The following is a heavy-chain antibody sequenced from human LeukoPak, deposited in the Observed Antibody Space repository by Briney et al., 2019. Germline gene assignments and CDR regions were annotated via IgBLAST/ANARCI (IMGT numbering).Heavy chain of an antibody. V-gene: IGHV1-18*01. J-gene: IGHJ4*02. Sequence: ASVKVSCKASGYTFTSYGISWVRQAPGQGLEWMGWISAYNGNTNYAQKLQGRVTMTTDTSTSTAYMELRSLRSDDTAVYYCAGDGYGSGKGFFDYWGQGTLVTVSS. D-gene: IGHD3-10*01. CDR3: AGDGYGSGKGFFDY. CDR1: GYTFTSYG. CDR2: ISAYNGNT.